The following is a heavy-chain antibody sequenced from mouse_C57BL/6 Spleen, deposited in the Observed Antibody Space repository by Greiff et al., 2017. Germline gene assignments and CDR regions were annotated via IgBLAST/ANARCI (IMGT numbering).Heavy chain of an antibody. V-gene: IGHV5-17*01. J-gene: IGHJ4*01. D-gene: IGHD6-1*01. Sequence: EVKLQESGGGLVKPGGSLKLSCAASGFTFSDYGMHWVRQAPEKGLEWVAYISSGSSTNYYADTVKGRFTISRDNAKNTLFLHMTSLRSEDTAMYYCARRSYFYAMDYWGQGTSVTVSS. CDR3: ARRSYFYAMDY. CDR1: GFTFSDYG. CDR2: ISSGSSTN.